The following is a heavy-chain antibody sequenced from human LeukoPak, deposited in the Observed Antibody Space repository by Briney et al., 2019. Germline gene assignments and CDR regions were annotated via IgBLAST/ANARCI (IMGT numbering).Heavy chain of an antibody. CDR2: IYNSGST. Sequence: SETLTLTCTVSGGSISIYYWSWIRQPPGKGLEWIGYIYNSGSTYYNPSLKSRVTISVDTSKNQFSLRLSSVTAADAAVYYCVRDRELNYWGQGTLVTVSS. D-gene: IGHD1-26*01. CDR3: VRDRELNY. J-gene: IGHJ4*02. V-gene: IGHV4-59*01. CDR1: GGSISIYY.